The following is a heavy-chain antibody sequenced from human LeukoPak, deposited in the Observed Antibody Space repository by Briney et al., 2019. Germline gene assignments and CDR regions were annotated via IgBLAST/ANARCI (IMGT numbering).Heavy chain of an antibody. CDR1: GYTVSELS. J-gene: IGHJ3*02. D-gene: IGHD3-16*01. CDR2: FDVAETDT. CDR3: ATKPSYDYVWGSDPRAFDI. Sequence: GASVKVSCKVSGYTVSELSMHWVRQAHGKGLEWMGGFDVAETDTIYAQKFQGRVTMTEDTSTDTAYMELSSLRSEDTAVYYCATKPSYDYVWGSDPRAFDIWGQGTMVTVSS. V-gene: IGHV1-24*01.